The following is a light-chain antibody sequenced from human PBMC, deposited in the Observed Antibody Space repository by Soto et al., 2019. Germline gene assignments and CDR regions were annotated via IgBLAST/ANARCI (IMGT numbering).Light chain of an antibody. CDR2: GAS. Sequence: EIVMTQSPATLSVSPGERATLSCRASQSVSSSNLAWYQQKPGQAPRLLIYGASIRATGIPARFSGSGSGTEFTLTISTLQSEDFAIYYCQHYNNWPPWTFGQGTKVDIK. CDR1: QSVSSSN. V-gene: IGKV3-15*01. CDR3: QHYNNWPPWT. J-gene: IGKJ1*01.